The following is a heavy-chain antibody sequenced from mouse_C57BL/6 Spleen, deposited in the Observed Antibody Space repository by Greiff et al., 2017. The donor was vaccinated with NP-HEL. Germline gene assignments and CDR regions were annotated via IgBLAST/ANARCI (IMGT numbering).Heavy chain of an antibody. CDR1: GYTFTSYW. J-gene: IGHJ2*01. V-gene: IGHV1-64*01. CDR3: ERILYYSNYFLDD. Sequence: VQLQQPGAELVKPGASVKLSCKASGYTFTSYWMHWVKQRPGQGLEWIGMIHPNSGSTNYNEKFKSKATLTVDKSSSTAYMQLSSLTSEDSAVYYCERILYYSNYFLDDWGKGTTLTVSS. D-gene: IGHD2-5*01. CDR2: IHPNSGST.